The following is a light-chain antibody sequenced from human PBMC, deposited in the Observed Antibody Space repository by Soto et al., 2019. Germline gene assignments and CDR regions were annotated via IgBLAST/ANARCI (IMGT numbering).Light chain of an antibody. CDR1: QSISNW. Sequence: DIQMTQSPSTLSASVGDRVTITCRASQSISNWLAWYQQKPGKAPKLLIYYASSLASGVPTRFSGSGSGTEYTLTISSLQPVDFATYYCQQYNRSPWTFGQGNKVEIK. V-gene: IGKV1-5*01. J-gene: IGKJ1*01. CDR2: YAS. CDR3: QQYNRSPWT.